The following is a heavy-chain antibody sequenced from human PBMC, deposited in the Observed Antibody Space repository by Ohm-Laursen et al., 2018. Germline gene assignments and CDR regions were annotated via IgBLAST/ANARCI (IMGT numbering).Heavy chain of an antibody. V-gene: IGHV3-13*01. D-gene: IGHD2/OR15-2a*01. CDR3: ARVSLVRGYFDY. Sequence: SLRLSCAASGFIFSSYDMHWVRQATGKGLEWVSAIGTAGDTYYPGSVKGRFTISRENAKNSLYLQMNSLRAGDTAVYYCARVSLVRGYFDYWGQGTLVTVSS. J-gene: IGHJ4*02. CDR1: GFIFSSYD. CDR2: IGTAGDT.